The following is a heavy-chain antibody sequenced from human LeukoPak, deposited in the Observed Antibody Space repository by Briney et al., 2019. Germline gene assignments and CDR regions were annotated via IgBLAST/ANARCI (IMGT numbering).Heavy chain of an antibody. CDR1: GFTFRTYN. CDR2: ITTTESYI. Sequence: GGSLRLSCAASGFTFRTYNMNWVRQAPGKGLEWVSSITTTESYIYYADSVKGRFTVSRDNAKNSLYLQMNSLRVEDTAVYYCTRDERGYTYGWDYYYMDVWGKGTTVTVSS. J-gene: IGHJ6*03. D-gene: IGHD5-18*01. CDR3: TRDERGYTYGWDYYYMDV. V-gene: IGHV3-21*04.